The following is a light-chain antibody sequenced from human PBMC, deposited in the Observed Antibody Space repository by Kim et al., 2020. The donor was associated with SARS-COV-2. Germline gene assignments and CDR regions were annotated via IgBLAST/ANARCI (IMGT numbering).Light chain of an antibody. CDR2: FDR. CDR1: NIGSKT. J-gene: IGLJ7*02. CDR3: QVWDSSTDHPV. Sequence: SYELTQPPSVSVPPGTTATITCGGNNIGSKTVHWYQQRPGQAPILVIYFDRDRPSGIPARFAGSNSGNTATLTISRVEAGDEADFFCQVWDSSTDHPVFGGGTQLTAL. V-gene: IGLV3-21*04.